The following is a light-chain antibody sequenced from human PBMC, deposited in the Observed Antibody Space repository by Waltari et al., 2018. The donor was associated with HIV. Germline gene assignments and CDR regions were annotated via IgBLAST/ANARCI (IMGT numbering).Light chain of an antibody. CDR2: EVT. V-gene: IGLV2-8*01. Sequence: STLTQPPSASGSPGQSVTISCTGTSSDIGGYNYVSWYQQPPGKAPKLIMTEVTKRPSGVPDRFSGSQSGNTASLTVSGLQADDEALYYCSSFAPTNKFYVLFGGGTTLTVL. CDR1: SSDIGGYNY. J-gene: IGLJ2*01. CDR3: SSFAPTNKFYVL.